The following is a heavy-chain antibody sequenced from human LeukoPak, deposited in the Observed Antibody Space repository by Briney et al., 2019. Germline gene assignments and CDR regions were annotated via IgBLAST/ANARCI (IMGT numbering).Heavy chain of an antibody. CDR3: AKLYRYYESTAYMDH. CDR2: ISETSGSK. V-gene: IGHV3-23*01. CDR1: GFTFSSYT. Sequence: PGGSLRLSCAASGFTFSSYTMACVPQAPGEVLACGSSISETSGSKNYTESVKAGIIISRDNSKNKLYMKMNCLTAEGTAFYYCAKLYRYYESTAYMDHWGQGTLVSVSS. D-gene: IGHD2/OR15-2a*01. J-gene: IGHJ4*02.